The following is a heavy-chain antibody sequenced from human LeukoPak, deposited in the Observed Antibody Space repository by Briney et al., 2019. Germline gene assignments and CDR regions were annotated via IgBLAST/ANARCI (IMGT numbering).Heavy chain of an antibody. CDR2: IYTSGST. Sequence: SETLSHTCTVSGGSFSSYYWSWIRQPAGKGLEWIGRIYTSGSTNYNSSLKSRVTMSVDTSKNQVSPKLSSVTAADTAVYYCATGDGYNSFDYWGQGTLVTVSS. J-gene: IGHJ4*02. V-gene: IGHV4-4*07. CDR3: ATGDGYNSFDY. D-gene: IGHD5-24*01. CDR1: GGSFSSYY.